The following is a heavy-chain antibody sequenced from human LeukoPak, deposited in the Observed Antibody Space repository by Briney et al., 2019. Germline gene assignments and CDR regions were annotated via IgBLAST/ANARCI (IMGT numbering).Heavy chain of an antibody. Sequence: GGSLRLSCAASGFTFSNAWMSWVRQAPGKGLEWVGRTKSKTDGGTTDYAAPVKGRFTISRDDSKNTLYLQMNSLKTEDTAVYYCTTFHPLDYWGQGTLVTVSS. V-gene: IGHV3-15*01. CDR1: GFTFSNAW. CDR2: TKSKTDGGTT. CDR3: TTFHPLDY. J-gene: IGHJ4*02.